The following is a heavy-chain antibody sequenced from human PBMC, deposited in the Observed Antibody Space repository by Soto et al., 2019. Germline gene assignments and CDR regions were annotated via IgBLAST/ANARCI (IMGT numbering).Heavy chain of an antibody. CDR2: ISSTTNYI. D-gene: IGHD3-10*01. CDR3: AGESGDIAKNFDN. J-gene: IGHJ4*02. Sequence: GGSLRLSCAASGFAFTRYSMHWVRQSPGKGLEWVSSISSTTNYIYYGDSMKGRFTISRDNAKNSLYLEMNSLRAEAPAVYYCAGESGDIAKNFDNWRQETLV. V-gene: IGHV3-21*06. CDR1: GFAFTRYS.